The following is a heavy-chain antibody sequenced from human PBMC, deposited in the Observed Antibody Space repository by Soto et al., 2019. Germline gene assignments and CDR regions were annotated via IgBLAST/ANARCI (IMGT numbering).Heavy chain of an antibody. J-gene: IGHJ4*02. CDR1: GGSISSYY. CDR3: ARHGIEAAGFDY. V-gene: IGHV4-59*08. Sequence: PSDTLSLTCTVSGGSISSYYWSWIRQPPGKGLEWIGYIYYSGSTNYNPSLKSRVTISVDTSKNQFSLKLSSVTAADTAVYYCARHGIEAAGFDYWGQGTLVTVSS. CDR2: IYYSGST. D-gene: IGHD6-13*01.